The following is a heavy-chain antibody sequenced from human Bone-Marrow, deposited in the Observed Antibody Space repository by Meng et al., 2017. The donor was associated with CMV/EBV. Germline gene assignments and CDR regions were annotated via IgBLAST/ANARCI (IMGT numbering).Heavy chain of an antibody. CDR2: MNPNSGNT. CDR1: GYTFTSYD. D-gene: IGHD3-3*01. CDR3: ARDPFLEYYFDY. Sequence: ASVKVSCKASGYTFTSYDINWVRQATGQGLEWMGWMNPNSGNTGYAQKFQGRVTITTDESTSTAYMELSSLRSEDTAVYYCARDPFLEYYFDYWGQGTLVTVSS. J-gene: IGHJ4*02. V-gene: IGHV1-8*01.